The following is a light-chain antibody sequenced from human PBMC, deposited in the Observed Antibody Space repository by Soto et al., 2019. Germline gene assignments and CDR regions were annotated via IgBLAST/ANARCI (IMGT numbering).Light chain of an antibody. V-gene: IGLV1-44*01. CDR3: AAWDDSLNGVI. CDR2: TNN. CDR1: SSNIGINP. J-gene: IGLJ2*01. Sequence: QSVLTQPPSASGTPGQGVIISCSGSSSNIGINPVNWYQQLPGTAPQLLIYTNNQRPSGVPGRFSGSKSGTSASLAISGLHSEDEGDYYCAAWDDSLNGVIFGGGTKVTVL.